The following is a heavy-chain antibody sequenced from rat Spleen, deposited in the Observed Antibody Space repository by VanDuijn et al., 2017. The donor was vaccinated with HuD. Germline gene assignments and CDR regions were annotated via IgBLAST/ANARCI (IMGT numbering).Heavy chain of an antibody. CDR2: IWAGGGT. CDR1: GFSLTGYN. Sequence: QVQLKESGPGLVQPSQTLSLTCTVSGFSLTGYNIHWVRQPPGKSLVWMGTIWAGGGTNYNSAVKSRLSISRDTSKNQVLLKMNSLQPEDTGTYYCARHLREASGVMDAWGQGASVTVSS. V-gene: IGHV2-72*01. J-gene: IGHJ4*01. D-gene: IGHD4-3*01. CDR3: ARHLREASGVMDA.